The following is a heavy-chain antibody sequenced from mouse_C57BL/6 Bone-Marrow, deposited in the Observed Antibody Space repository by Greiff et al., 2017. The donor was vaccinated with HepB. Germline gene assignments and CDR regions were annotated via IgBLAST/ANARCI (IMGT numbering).Heavy chain of an antibody. CDR2: ILPSIGRT. CDR3: ARRGWGDSSGYGFAC. Sequence: VQLQQSGSELRSPGSSVKLSCKDFDSEVFPIAYMSWVRQKPGHGFEWIGGILPSIGRTIYGEKFEDKATLDADTLSNTAYLELNSLTSEDSAIYYCARRGWGDSSGYGFACWGQGTLVTVSA. J-gene: IGHJ3*01. V-gene: IGHV15-2*01. D-gene: IGHD3-2*02. CDR1: DSEVFPIAY.